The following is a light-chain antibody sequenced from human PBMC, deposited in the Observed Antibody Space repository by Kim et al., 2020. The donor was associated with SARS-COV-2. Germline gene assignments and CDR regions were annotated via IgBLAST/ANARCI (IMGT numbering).Light chain of an antibody. CDR2: GKN. J-gene: IGLJ1*01. V-gene: IGLV3-19*01. CDR3: NSRDSSGNHLGV. CDR1: SLRSYY. Sequence: SSELTQDPAVSVALGQTVRITCQGDSLRSYYASWYQQKPGQAPVLVIYGKNNRPSGIPDRFSGSSSGNTASLTITGAQAEDEADYYCNSRDSSGNHLGVFGTGTKVIVL.